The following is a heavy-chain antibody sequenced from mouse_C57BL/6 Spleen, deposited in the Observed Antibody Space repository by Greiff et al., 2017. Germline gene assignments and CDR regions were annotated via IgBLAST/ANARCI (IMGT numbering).Heavy chain of an antibody. CDR3: AIYFMDY. CDR1: GYAFSSSW. Sequence: QVQLQQSGPELVKPGASVKISCKASGYAFSSSWMNWVKQRPGKGLEWIGRIYPGDGDTNYNGKFKGKATLTADKSSSTAYMQLSSLTSEDSAVYFCAIYFMDYWGQGTSVTVSS. D-gene: IGHD1-1*01. V-gene: IGHV1-82*01. J-gene: IGHJ4*01. CDR2: IYPGDGDT.